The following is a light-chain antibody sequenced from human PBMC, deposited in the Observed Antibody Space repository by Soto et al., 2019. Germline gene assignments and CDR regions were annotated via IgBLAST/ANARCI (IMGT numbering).Light chain of an antibody. Sequence: DIQMSQSPSSLSASVGDRVTITCRAAESISRHLNWYQQKPGRAPDLLVYAASTLQNGVPSRFTGSGSGTEFTLTITGLQLEDFATYYCQQDYSTLATFGQGTRLEIK. CDR3: QQDYSTLAT. CDR1: ESISRH. V-gene: IGKV1-39*01. J-gene: IGKJ5*01. CDR2: AAS.